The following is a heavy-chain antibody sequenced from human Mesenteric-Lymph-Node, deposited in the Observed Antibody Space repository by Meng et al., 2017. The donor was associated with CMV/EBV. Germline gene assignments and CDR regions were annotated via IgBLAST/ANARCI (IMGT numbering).Heavy chain of an antibody. CDR2: ISSSSSTI. V-gene: IGHV3-48*04. J-gene: IGHJ4*02. D-gene: IGHD1-1*01. CDR3: AREGLEDELDY. Sequence: LSLTCAASGFTFSSYSMNWVRQAPGKGLEWVSYISSSSSTIYYADSVKGRFTISRDNAKNSLYLQMNSLRAEDTAVYYCAREGLEDELDYWGQGTLVTVSS. CDR1: GFTFSSYS.